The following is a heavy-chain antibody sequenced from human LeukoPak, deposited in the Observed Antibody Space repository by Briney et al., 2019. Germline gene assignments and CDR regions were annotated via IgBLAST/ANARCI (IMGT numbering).Heavy chain of an antibody. J-gene: IGHJ4*02. V-gene: IGHV4-31*03. CDR3: ARDRGTYSSSPRYYFDY. CDR1: GGSISSGGYY. CDR2: IYYSGST. D-gene: IGHD6-6*01. Sequence: SQTLSLTCTASGGSISSGGYYWSWIRQHPGKGLEWIGYIYYSGSTYYIPSLKSRVTISVDTSKNQFSLKLSSVTAADTAVYYCARDRGTYSSSPRYYFDYWGQGTLVTVSS.